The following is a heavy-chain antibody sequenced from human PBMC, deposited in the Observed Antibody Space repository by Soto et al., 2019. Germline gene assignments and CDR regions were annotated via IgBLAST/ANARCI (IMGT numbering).Heavy chain of an antibody. CDR3: ARTPLARYSSRAGVDY. D-gene: IGHD6-19*01. J-gene: IGHJ4*02. CDR1: GYTFTSYD. CDR2: MNPNSGNT. Sequence: ASVKVSCKASGYTFTSYDINWVRQATGQGLEWMGWMNPNSGNTGYAQKIKSRVTMTRNTSISTAYMELSNLRSEDTAVNYCARTPLARYSSRAGVDYWGQGTLVTAPQ. V-gene: IGHV1-8*01.